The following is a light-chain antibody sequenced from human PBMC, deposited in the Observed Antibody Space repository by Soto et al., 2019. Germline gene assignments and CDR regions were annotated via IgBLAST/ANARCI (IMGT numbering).Light chain of an antibody. V-gene: IGKV4-1*01. Sequence: DIVMTQSPDSLAVSLGERATINCKSSQSVLYSSNNKNCLTWYQQKPGQPPKLLIYWASTRGSGVPDRFSGSGSGTDFTLTISSLQAEDVAVYYCQQYYNTPWTFGQGTKVEIK. J-gene: IGKJ1*01. CDR3: QQYYNTPWT. CDR1: QSVLYSSNNKNC. CDR2: WAS.